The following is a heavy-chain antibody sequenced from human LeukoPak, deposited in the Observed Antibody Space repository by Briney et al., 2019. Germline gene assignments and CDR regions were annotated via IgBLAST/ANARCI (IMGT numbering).Heavy chain of an antibody. CDR3: ASNSGDYGDEGADWFDP. CDR1: GGSISSGDYY. CDR2: IYYSGST. D-gene: IGHD4-17*01. V-gene: IGHV4-30-4*01. Sequence: SETLSLTCTVSGGSISSGDYYWSWIRQPPGKGLEWIGYIYYSGSTYYNPSLKSRVTISVDTSKNQFSLKLSSVTAADTAVYYCASNSGDYGDEGADWFDPWGQGTLVTVSS. J-gene: IGHJ5*02.